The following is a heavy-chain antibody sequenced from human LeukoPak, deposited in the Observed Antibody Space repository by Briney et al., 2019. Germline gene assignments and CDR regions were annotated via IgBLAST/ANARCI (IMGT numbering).Heavy chain of an antibody. CDR2: IYYSGST. CDR1: GGSISSYY. CDR3: ARQFGYYDSSRYHDY. J-gene: IGHJ4*02. Sequence: PSETLSHTCTVSGGSISSYYWSWIRQPPGKGLEWIGYIYYSGSTNYNPSLKSRVTISVDTSKNQFSLKLSSVTAADTAVYYCARQFGYYDSSRYHDYWGQGTLVTVSS. D-gene: IGHD3-22*01. V-gene: IGHV4-59*08.